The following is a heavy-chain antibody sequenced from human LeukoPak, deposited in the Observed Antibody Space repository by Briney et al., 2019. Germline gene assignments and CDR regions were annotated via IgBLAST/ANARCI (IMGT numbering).Heavy chain of an antibody. CDR2: FDPEDGET. V-gene: IGHV1-24*01. CDR1: GYTLTELS. CDR3: ARTGMGGNVWIDS. Sequence: GASVKVSCKVSGYTLTELSMHWVRQAPGKGLEWMGGFDPEDGETIYAQKFQGRVTMTEDTSTDTAYMELTSLTSDDTAIFYCARTGMGGNVWIDSWGQGTLVTVSS. J-gene: IGHJ5*01. D-gene: IGHD1-26*01.